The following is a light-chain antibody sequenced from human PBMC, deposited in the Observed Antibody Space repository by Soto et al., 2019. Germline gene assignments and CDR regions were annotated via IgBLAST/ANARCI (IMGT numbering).Light chain of an antibody. CDR1: QSISSNF. Sequence: EIVLTQSPGTLSLSPGQRATLSCRASQSISSNFLAWYQQKPGQAPRLLIYATSSRATGIPGRFSGSGSGTDFTLTISRLEPEDFAVYYCQQYSSSWTFGQATKVDIK. CDR2: ATS. V-gene: IGKV3-20*01. J-gene: IGKJ1*01. CDR3: QQYSSSWT.